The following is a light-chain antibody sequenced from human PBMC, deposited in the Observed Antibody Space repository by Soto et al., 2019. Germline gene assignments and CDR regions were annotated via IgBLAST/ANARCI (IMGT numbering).Light chain of an antibody. V-gene: IGLV4-69*01. CDR1: SGHSSYA. Sequence: QLVLTQSPSASASLGASVKLTCTLSSGHSSYAIEWHQLQPEKGPLYLMILNSDGRHSKGDGIPDRFSGSSSGAERYLAISRLQYEDEADYYCQTWGTGTVVFGGGTKLTVL. CDR3: QTWGTGTVV. CDR2: LNSDGRH. J-gene: IGLJ2*01.